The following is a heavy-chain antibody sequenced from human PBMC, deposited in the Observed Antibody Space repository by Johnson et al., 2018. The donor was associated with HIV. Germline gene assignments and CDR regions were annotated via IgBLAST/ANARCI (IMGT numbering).Heavy chain of an antibody. D-gene: IGHD3-16*01. CDR2: INWNGGRT. J-gene: IGHJ3*02. Sequence: VQLVESGGGVVRPGGSLRLSCAASGFTFDYYGMSWVRQAPGKGLEWVSGINWNGGRTGYEDSVKGRFTISRDNAKNSLFLQMNSLRAEDTAVYYCARGGKRVMAAFDIWGQGTMVTVSS. V-gene: IGHV3-20*04. CDR3: ARGGKRVMAAFDI. CDR1: GFTFDYYG.